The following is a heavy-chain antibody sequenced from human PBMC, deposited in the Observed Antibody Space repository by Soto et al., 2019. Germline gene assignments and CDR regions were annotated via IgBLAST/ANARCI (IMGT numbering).Heavy chain of an antibody. Sequence: ASVKVSCKASGGTFSSYAISWVRQAPGQGLEWMGGIIPIFGTANYAQKFQGRVTITADESTSTAYMELSSLRSEDTAVYYCASHILYPGHGMDVWGQGTTVTVSS. CDR1: GGTFSSYA. D-gene: IGHD2-8*01. J-gene: IGHJ6*02. CDR2: IIPIFGTA. CDR3: ASHILYPGHGMDV. V-gene: IGHV1-69*13.